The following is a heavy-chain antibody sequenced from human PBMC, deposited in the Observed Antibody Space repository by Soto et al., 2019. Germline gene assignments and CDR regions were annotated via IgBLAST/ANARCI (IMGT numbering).Heavy chain of an antibody. J-gene: IGHJ4*02. CDR1: GFTFSSYG. Sequence: QVQLVESGGGVVQPGRSLRLSCAASGFTFSSYGMHWVRQAPGKGLEWVAVIWYDGSNKYYADSVKGRFTISRDNSKNTLYLQMNSLRAEDTAVYYCARVFSSGWYLSDYWGQGTLVTVSS. CDR2: IWYDGSNK. D-gene: IGHD6-19*01. V-gene: IGHV3-33*01. CDR3: ARVFSSGWYLSDY.